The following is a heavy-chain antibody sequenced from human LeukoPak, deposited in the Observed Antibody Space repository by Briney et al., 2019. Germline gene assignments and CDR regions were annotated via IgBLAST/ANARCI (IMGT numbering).Heavy chain of an antibody. CDR3: ARASQLLWFGDSLYNWFDP. CDR1: GYTFTSCA. D-gene: IGHD3-10*01. V-gene: IGHV1-3*01. CDR2: INAGNGNT. Sequence: ASVKVSCKASGYTFTSCAMHWVRQAPGQRLEWMGWINAGNGNTKYSQKFQGRVTITRDTSASTAYMELSSLRSEDTAVYYCARASQLLWFGDSLYNWFDPWGQGTLVTVSS. J-gene: IGHJ5*02.